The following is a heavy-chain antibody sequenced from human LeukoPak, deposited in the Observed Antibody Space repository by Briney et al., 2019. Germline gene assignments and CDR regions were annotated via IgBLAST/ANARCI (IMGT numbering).Heavy chain of an antibody. CDR2: ISSSSSYI. D-gene: IGHD2-2*03. CDR1: GFTFSSYS. Sequence: PGGSLRLSCAASGFTFSSYSMNWVRQAPGKGLEWVSPISSSSSYIYYADSVKGRFTISRDNAKNSLYLQMNSLRAEDTAVYYCARAVGAGYCSSTSCYINWFDPWGQGTLVTVSS. J-gene: IGHJ5*02. V-gene: IGHV3-21*01. CDR3: ARAVGAGYCSSTSCYINWFDP.